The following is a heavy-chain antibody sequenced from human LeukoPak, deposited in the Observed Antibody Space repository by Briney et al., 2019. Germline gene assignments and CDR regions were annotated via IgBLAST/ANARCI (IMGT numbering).Heavy chain of an antibody. Sequence: PGGSLRLSCAASGFTFSSYAMSWVRQAPGKRLEWVSAISGSGGSTYYADSVKGRFTISRDNSKNTLYLQMNSLRAEDTAVYYCAKDTFWSGSNWFDPWGQGTLVTVSS. V-gene: IGHV3-23*01. CDR1: GFTFSSYA. J-gene: IGHJ5*02. D-gene: IGHD3-3*01. CDR3: AKDTFWSGSNWFDP. CDR2: ISGSGGST.